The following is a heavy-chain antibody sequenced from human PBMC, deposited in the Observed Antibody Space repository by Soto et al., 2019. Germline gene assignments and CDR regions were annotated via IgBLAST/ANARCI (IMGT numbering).Heavy chain of an antibody. D-gene: IGHD6-19*01. CDR3: ARDHSSGWYGPYYYYGMDV. Sequence: QVQLVQSGAEVKKPGASVKVSCKASGYTFTSYDINWVRQATGQGREWMGWMNPNSGNTGYAQKFQGRVTMTRNTSMSTAYMELSSLRSEDTAVYYCARDHSSGWYGPYYYYGMDVWGQGTTVTVSS. CDR1: GYTFTSYD. V-gene: IGHV1-8*01. J-gene: IGHJ6*02. CDR2: MNPNSGNT.